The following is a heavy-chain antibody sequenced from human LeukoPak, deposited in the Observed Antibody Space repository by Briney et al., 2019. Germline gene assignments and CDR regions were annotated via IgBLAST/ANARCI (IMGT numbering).Heavy chain of an antibody. CDR3: ARRPGIAAAGPSGDWFDP. CDR1: GYSFTSYW. V-gene: IGHV5-51*01. J-gene: IGHJ5*02. D-gene: IGHD6-13*01. Sequence: GESLKISCKGSGYSFTSYWIGWVRQMPGKGLEWMGIIYPGGSDTRYSPSFQGQVTISADKSISTAYLQWSSLKASDTATYYCARRPGIAAAGPSGDWFDPWGQGTLVTVSS. CDR2: IYPGGSDT.